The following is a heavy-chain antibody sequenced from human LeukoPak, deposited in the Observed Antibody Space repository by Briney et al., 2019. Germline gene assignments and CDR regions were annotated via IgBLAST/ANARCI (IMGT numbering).Heavy chain of an antibody. CDR2: IRSSSSYI. V-gene: IGHV3-21*01. D-gene: IGHD3-22*01. CDR1: GFTFSSYS. J-gene: IGHJ4*02. CDR3: ARGAKYYYDSSGYYLYYFDY. Sequence: PGGSLRLSCAASGFTFSSYSMNWVRQAPGKGLEWVSSIRSSSSYIYYADSVKGRFTISRDNAKNSLYLQMNSLRAEDTAVYYCARGAKYYYDSSGYYLYYFDYWGQGTLVTVSS.